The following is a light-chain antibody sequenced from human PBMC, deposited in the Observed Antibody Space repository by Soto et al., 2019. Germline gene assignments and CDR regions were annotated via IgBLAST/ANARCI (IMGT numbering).Light chain of an antibody. V-gene: IGKV3-20*01. CDR1: QSVSNS. Sequence: EIVLTQSPATLSLSPGERVTLSCRASQSVSNSLAWYQQKPGQPPRLLIYDVSNRATGIPARFSGSGSGTDFTLTISRLGPEDFAVYYCQHYGSSPWTFGQGTKVDIK. CDR3: QHYGSSPWT. J-gene: IGKJ1*01. CDR2: DVS.